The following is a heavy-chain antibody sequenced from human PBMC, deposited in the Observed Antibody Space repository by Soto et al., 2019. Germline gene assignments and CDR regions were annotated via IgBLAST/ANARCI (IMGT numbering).Heavy chain of an antibody. Sequence: SETLSLTCSVSGDSISTVDYCWAWVRQPPGQALEYIGYIYKSATTYYNPSFESRVAISLDTSKSQFSLNVTSVTAADTAVYFCARGRYCLTGRCFPNWFDSWGQGALVTVSS. D-gene: IGHD7-27*01. CDR3: ARGRYCLTGRCFPNWFDS. V-gene: IGHV4-30-4*01. J-gene: IGHJ5*01. CDR1: GDSISTVDYC. CDR2: IYKSATT.